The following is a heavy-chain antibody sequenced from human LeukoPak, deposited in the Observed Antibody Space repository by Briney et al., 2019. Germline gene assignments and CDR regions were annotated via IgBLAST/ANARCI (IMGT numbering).Heavy chain of an antibody. D-gene: IGHD3-9*01. CDR1: GASISSYY. CDR2: INHSVIT. V-gene: IGHV4-34*01. J-gene: IGHJ6*03. CDR3: ARLLAGYARSSYYYYYMDV. Sequence: SETLSLTCTVSGASISSYYWSWIRQPPGKGLEWIGEINHSVITNYNPSLKSRVTISVDTSKNQFSLKLSSVTAADTAVYYCARLLAGYARSSYYYYYMDVWGKGTTVTISS.